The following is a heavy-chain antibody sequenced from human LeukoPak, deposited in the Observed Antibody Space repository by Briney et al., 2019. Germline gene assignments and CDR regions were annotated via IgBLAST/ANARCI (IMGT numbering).Heavy chain of an antibody. CDR3: ARGGLRFLEWLYYFDY. Sequence: GASVKVSCKASGGTFSSYAISWVRQAPGQGLEWMGGIIPIFDTANYAQKFQGRVTITTDESTSTAYMELSSLRSEDTAVYYCARGGLRFLEWLYYFDYWGQGTLVTVSS. V-gene: IGHV1-69*05. CDR1: GGTFSSYA. CDR2: IIPIFDTA. D-gene: IGHD3-3*01. J-gene: IGHJ4*02.